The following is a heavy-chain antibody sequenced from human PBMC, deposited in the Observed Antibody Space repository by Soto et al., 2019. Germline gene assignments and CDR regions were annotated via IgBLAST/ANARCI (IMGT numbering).Heavy chain of an antibody. CDR3: VCGGNSFDY. Sequence: EVQLVESGGGLVQPGGSLRLPCAASGFTFSTYWMTWVRQPPGKGLEWVASISEGGSERYYVDSVRGRFTISRDNAKNSLYLQLNILSAEDAAVYYCVCGGNSFDYWGQGTLVTVSP. CDR2: ISEGGSER. CDR1: GFTFSTYW. D-gene: IGHD3-16*01. J-gene: IGHJ4*02. V-gene: IGHV3-7*01.